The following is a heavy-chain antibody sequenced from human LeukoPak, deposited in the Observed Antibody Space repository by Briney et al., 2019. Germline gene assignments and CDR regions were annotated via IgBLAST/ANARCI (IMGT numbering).Heavy chain of an antibody. V-gene: IGHV3-53*01. J-gene: IGHJ4*02. CDR2: IYSGGST. Sequence: GGSLRLSCVASGFIVSSNYMSWVRQAPGKGLEWVSVIYSGGSTYYADSVKGRFTISRDNSKNTLYLQMNSLRAEDTAVYYCACDSSGYYTTWGQGTLVTVSS. CDR1: GFIVSSNY. CDR3: ACDSSGYYTT. D-gene: IGHD3-22*01.